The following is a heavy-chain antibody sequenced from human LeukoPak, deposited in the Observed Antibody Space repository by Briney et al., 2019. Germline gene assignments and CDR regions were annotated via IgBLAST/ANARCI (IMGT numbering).Heavy chain of an antibody. CDR3: ARRGSPGDFDY. V-gene: IGHV3-21*01. CDR1: GFTFSSYT. D-gene: IGHD1-26*01. J-gene: IGHJ4*02. CDR2: ISSGSSYI. Sequence: PGGSLRLSCAASGFTFSSYTMNWVRQAPGKGLEWVSIISSGSSYIHYADSVKGRFTISRDNAKNSLYLQMNSLRAEDTAVYYCARRGSPGDFDYWGQGTLVTVSS.